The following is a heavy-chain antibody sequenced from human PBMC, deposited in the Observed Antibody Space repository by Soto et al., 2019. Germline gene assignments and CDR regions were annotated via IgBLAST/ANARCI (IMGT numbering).Heavy chain of an antibody. V-gene: IGHV4-4*02. CDR3: ARVRLLLWSGELLSVGMDV. Sequence: SETLSLTCAVSGGSISSSNWWSWVRQPPGKGLEWIGEIYHSGSTNYNPSLKSRVTISVDKSKNQFSLKLSSVTAADTAVYYCARVRLLLWSGELLSVGMDVWGQGTTVTVSS. CDR1: GGSISSSNW. J-gene: IGHJ6*02. D-gene: IGHD3-10*01. CDR2: IYHSGST.